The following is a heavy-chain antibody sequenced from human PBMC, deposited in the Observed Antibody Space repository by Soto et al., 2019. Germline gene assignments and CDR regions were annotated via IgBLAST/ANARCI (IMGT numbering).Heavy chain of an antibody. CDR1: GFTFSSYA. V-gene: IGHV3-30-3*01. Sequence: QVQLVESGGGVVQPGRSLRLSCAASGFTFSSYAMHWVRQAPGKGLEGVAVISYDGSNKYYADSVKGRFTISRDNSKNTLYLQMNSLRAEDTAVYYCARHGYSSSSEGDYWGQGTLVTVSS. D-gene: IGHD6-6*01. CDR3: ARHGYSSSSEGDY. J-gene: IGHJ4*02. CDR2: ISYDGSNK.